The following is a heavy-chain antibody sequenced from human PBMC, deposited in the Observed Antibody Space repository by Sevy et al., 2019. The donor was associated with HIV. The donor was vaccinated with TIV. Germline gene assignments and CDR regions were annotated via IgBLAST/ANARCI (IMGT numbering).Heavy chain of an antibody. D-gene: IGHD6-25*01. V-gene: IGHV3-23*01. CDR1: GFTLSSYA. CDR2: ISGSGGGT. Sequence: GGSLRLSCAASGFTLSSYAMSWVRQAPGKGLEWVSAISGSGGGTYYADSVKGRFTISRDNSKNTLYLQMNSLRAEDTAVYYCAKCKGGHRGYFDYWGQGTLVTVSS. J-gene: IGHJ4*02. CDR3: AKCKGGHRGYFDY.